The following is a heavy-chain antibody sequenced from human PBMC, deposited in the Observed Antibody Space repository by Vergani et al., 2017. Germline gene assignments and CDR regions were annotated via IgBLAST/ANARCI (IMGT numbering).Heavy chain of an antibody. D-gene: IGHD3-10*01. CDR1: GFTFSSYA. Sequence: EVQLLESGGGLVQPGGSLRLSCAASGFTFSSYAMSWVRQAPGKGLEWVSAISGSGGSTYYADSVKGRFTISRDNSKNTLYLQMNSLRAEDTAVYYCAKAHKTYYGELVGWFDPWGQGTLVTVSS. J-gene: IGHJ5*02. V-gene: IGHV3-23*01. CDR2: ISGSGGST. CDR3: AKAHKTYYGELVGWFDP.